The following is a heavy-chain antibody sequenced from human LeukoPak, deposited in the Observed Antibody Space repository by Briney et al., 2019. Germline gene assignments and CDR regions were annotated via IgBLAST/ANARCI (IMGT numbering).Heavy chain of an antibody. J-gene: IGHJ1*01. CDR1: GFTFSSYA. CDR3: ARDYYDSSGYPQH. CDR2: ISYDGSNK. Sequence: GGSLRLSCAASGFTFSSYAMHWVRQAPGKGLEWVAVISYDGSNKYYADSVKGRFTISRDNSKNTLYLQMNSLRAEDTAVYYCARDYYDSSGYPQHWGQGTLVTVSS. V-gene: IGHV3-30-3*01. D-gene: IGHD3-22*01.